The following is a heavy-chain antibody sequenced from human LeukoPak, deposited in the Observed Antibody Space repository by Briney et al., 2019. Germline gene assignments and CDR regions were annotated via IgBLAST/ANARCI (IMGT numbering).Heavy chain of an antibody. V-gene: IGHV3-43*01. J-gene: IGHJ4*02. D-gene: IGHD2-2*01. CDR3: TKGSNAWPSLFDY. CDR1: GFNFEDYT. CDR2: INWDGGST. Sequence: GGSLRLSCAASGFNFEDYTMHWVRQTPGKGLEWVSLINWDGGSTYYADSVKGRFAISRDNNKNSLYLQMTSLRTEDTALYYCTKGSNAWPSLFDYWGQGTLVTVSS.